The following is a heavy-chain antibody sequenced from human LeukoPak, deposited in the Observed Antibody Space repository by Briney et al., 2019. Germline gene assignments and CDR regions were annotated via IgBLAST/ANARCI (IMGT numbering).Heavy chain of an antibody. V-gene: IGHV4-59*01. Sequence: SETLSLTCTVSGGSISSYYWSSIRQPPGKGLEWIGYIYYSGSTNYNPSLKSRVTISVDTSKNQFSLKLSSVTAADTAVYYCARVEQQLVHFGDWGQGTLVTVSS. J-gene: IGHJ4*02. CDR2: IYYSGST. CDR1: GGSISSYY. D-gene: IGHD6-13*01. CDR3: ARVEQQLVHFGD.